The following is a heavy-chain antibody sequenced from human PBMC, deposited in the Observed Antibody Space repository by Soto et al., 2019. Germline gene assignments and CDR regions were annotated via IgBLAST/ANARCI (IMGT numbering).Heavy chain of an antibody. V-gene: IGHV3-21*01. CDR2: ISSSSSYI. J-gene: IGHJ4*02. CDR1: GFTFSSYS. D-gene: IGHD6-19*01. Sequence: EVQLVESGGGLVKPGGSLRLSCAASGFTFSSYSMNWVRQAPGKGLEWVSSISSSSSYIYYADSVKGRFTISRDNAKNSLYLQMNSLRAEDTAVYYCARLSIAVGSFDYWGQGTLVTVSS. CDR3: ARLSIAVGSFDY.